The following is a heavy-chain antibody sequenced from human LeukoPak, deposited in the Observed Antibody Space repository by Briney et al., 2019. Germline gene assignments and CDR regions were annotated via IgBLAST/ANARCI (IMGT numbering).Heavy chain of an antibody. CDR2: INPSGGST. V-gene: IGHV1-46*01. Sequence: ASGKVSCKASGYTFTSYYMHWGRQSPGQGLEWMGIINPSGGSTSYALKFQGRVTMTRDTSTSTVYMELSSLRSEDTAVYYCASPGSGSYYAFDIWGQGTMVTVSS. CDR3: ASPGSGSYYAFDI. J-gene: IGHJ3*02. CDR1: GYTFTSYY. D-gene: IGHD3-10*01.